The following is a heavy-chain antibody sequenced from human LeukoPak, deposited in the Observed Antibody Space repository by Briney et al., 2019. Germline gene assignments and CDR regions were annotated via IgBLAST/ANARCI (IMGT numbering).Heavy chain of an antibody. CDR1: GGTFSSYA. CDR3: AKAGCSSTSCSVYYYYYMDV. J-gene: IGHJ6*03. CDR2: NIPIFGTA. D-gene: IGHD2-2*01. V-gene: IGHV1-69*05. Sequence: SVKVSCKASGGTFSSYAISWVQQAPGQGLEWMGRNIPIFGTANYAQKFQGRVTITTDESTSTAYMELSSLRSEDTAVYYCAKAGCSSTSCSVYYYYYMDVWGKGTTVTVSS.